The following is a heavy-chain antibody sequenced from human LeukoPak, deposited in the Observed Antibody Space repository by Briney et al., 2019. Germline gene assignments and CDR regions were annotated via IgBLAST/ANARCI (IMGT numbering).Heavy chain of an antibody. V-gene: IGHV3-23*01. D-gene: IGHD2-2*01. CDR1: GFTFSSYA. CDR2: ISGSGGST. Sequence: PGGPLRLSCAASGFTFSSYAMSWVRQAPGKGLEWVSAISGSGGSTYYADSVKGRFTISRDNSKNTLYLQMNSLRAEDTAVYYCAKDDCSSTSCPSDYWGQGTLVTVSS. J-gene: IGHJ4*02. CDR3: AKDDCSSTSCPSDY.